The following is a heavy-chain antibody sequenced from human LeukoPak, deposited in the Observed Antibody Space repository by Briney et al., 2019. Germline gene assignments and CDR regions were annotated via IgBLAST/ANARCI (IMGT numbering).Heavy chain of an antibody. J-gene: IGHJ4*02. CDR1: GFTFSDYY. V-gene: IGHV3-11*01. Sequence: GGSLRLSCAASGFTFSDYYMSWIRQAPGKGPEWVSYISSSGSTIYYADSVKGRFTISRDHDKNSLYPQTNSLRAEDTAVYYCAREVDGCSSTSCAARGGFDYWRQGTLVTVSS. CDR3: AREVDGCSSTSCAARGGFDY. D-gene: IGHD2-2*01. CDR2: ISSSGSTI.